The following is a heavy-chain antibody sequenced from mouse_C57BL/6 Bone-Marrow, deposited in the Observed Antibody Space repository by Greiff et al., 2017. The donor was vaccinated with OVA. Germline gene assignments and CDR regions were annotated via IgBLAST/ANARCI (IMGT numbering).Heavy chain of an antibody. D-gene: IGHD2-1*01. Sequence: EVKLMESGEGLVKPGGSLKLSCAVSGFTFSSYAMSWVRQTPEKRLEWVAYISSGGDYSYYADTVKGRFTISRDNARNTLYLQMSSLKSEDTAMYYCTRLLGAMDYWGQGTSVTVSS. V-gene: IGHV5-9-1*02. CDR3: TRLLGAMDY. CDR2: ISSGGDYS. J-gene: IGHJ4*01. CDR1: GFTFSSYA.